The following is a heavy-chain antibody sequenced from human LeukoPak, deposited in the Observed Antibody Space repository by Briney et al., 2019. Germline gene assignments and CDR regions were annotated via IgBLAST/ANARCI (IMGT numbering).Heavy chain of an antibody. V-gene: IGHV3-33*08. CDR2: IWYDGSNK. D-gene: IGHD3-22*01. J-gene: IGHJ3*02. CDR3: ARDPKYYYDSSGYLDAFDI. CDR1: GFTFSRYS. Sequence: GGSLRLSCAVSGFTFSRYSMNWVRQAPGKGLEWVAVIWYDGSNKYYADSVKGRFTISRDNSKNTLYLQMNSLRAEDTAVYYCARDPKYYYDSSGYLDAFDIWGQGTMVTVSS.